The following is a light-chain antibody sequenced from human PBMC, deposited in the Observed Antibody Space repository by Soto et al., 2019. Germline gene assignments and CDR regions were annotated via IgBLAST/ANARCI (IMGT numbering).Light chain of an antibody. Sequence: EIVLTQSPGTLSLSPGERATLSCRASQSVISSYLAWYQQKPGQAPRLLIYGASGRATGIPDRFSGSGSGTDFTLTDSRLEPEDFAVYYCQQYPGYTFGQGTKLEIK. J-gene: IGKJ2*01. V-gene: IGKV3-20*01. CDR2: GAS. CDR1: QSVISSY. CDR3: QQYPGYT.